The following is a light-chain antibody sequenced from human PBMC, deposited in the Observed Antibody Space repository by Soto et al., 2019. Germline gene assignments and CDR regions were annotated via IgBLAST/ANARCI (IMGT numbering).Light chain of an antibody. Sequence: QTVVTQEPSFSVSPGRTVTLTCGLSSGSVSTTYYPSWYQQTPGQAPGTLIYTTNTRSSGVPDRFSGSILGNKAALTITGAQADDESDYYCALYMGSGVWVIGGGTKLTVL. J-gene: IGLJ3*02. V-gene: IGLV8-61*01. CDR1: SGSVSTTYY. CDR3: ALYMGSGVWV. CDR2: TTN.